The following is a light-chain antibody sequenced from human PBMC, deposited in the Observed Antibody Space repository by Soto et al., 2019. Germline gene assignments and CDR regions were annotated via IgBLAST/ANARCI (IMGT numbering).Light chain of an antibody. J-gene: IGKJ2*02. CDR1: QSLLHNNGFNY. Sequence: EIVMTPSPLSLPVTPGEPASISCRSSQSLLHNNGFNYLDWYLQKPRQSPQLLTYLGSNRVSGVPYRFISGRGATDYSMKISRVEEEDVGVYYCMQSLNRPRTFGQGTKVEIK. CDR3: MQSLNRPRT. CDR2: LGS. V-gene: IGKV2-28*01.